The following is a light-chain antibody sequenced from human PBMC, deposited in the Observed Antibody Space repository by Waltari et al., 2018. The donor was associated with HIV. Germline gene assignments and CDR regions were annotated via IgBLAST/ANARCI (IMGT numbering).Light chain of an antibody. V-gene: IGLV2-8*01. CDR1: SSDVGGYNY. Sequence: QSALTQPPSASGSPGQSVTISCTGTSSDVGGYNYVSWYQQNPGKAPKKLYYAVSKRPSGVPDCLPGAKSGNSASLSVSVLQAEDEADYYFSSYAGSIGVVFGGGTKLTVL. CDR2: AVS. CDR3: SSYAGSIGVV. J-gene: IGLJ2*01.